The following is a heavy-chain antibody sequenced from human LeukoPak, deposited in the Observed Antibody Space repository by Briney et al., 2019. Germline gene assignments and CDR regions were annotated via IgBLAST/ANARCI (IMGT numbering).Heavy chain of an antibody. Sequence: SQTLSLTCTVSGGSISSGSYYWSWIRQPAGKGLEWIGRIYTSGSTNYNPSLKSRVTISVDTSKNQFSLKLSSVTAADTAVYYCARVVHSSGWYFDYWGQGTLVTVSS. D-gene: IGHD6-19*01. V-gene: IGHV4-61*02. J-gene: IGHJ4*02. CDR3: ARVVHSSGWYFDY. CDR2: IYTSGST. CDR1: GGSISSGSYY.